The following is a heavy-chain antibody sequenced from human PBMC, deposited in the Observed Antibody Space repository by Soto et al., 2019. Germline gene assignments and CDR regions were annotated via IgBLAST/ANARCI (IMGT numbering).Heavy chain of an antibody. Sequence: QVQLVESGGGVVQPGRSLRLSCAASGFTFSSYAMHWVRQAPGKGLEWVAVISYDGSNKYYADSVKGRFTISRDNSKNTLDLQMNSLRAEDTAVYYCARGSVVAALLYCMDVWGQGTTVTVSS. CDR2: ISYDGSNK. V-gene: IGHV3-30-3*01. CDR1: GFTFSSYA. CDR3: ARGSVVAALLYCMDV. J-gene: IGHJ6*02. D-gene: IGHD2-15*01.